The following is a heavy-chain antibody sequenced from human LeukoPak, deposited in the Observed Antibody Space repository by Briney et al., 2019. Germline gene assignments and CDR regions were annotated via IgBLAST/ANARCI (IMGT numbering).Heavy chain of an antibody. V-gene: IGHV5-51*01. J-gene: IGHJ4*02. D-gene: IGHD2-21*01. CDR3: ARHPELIGAI. Sequence: GESLKISCKSSGYTFTHQWIGLVRQKSGSGLEWMGIIYPRDSDTRYSPSFQGHFTVSAYTSINTAYLEWRRLEASATALYYCARHPELIGAIWGQGTLVSVSS. CDR1: GYTFTHQW. CDR2: IYPRDSDT.